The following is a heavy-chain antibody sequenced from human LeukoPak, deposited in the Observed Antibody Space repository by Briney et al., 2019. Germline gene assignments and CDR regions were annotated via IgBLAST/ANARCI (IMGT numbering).Heavy chain of an antibody. J-gene: IGHJ4*02. D-gene: IGHD2-2*01. V-gene: IGHV4-59*08. CDR2: IYYSGST. CDR3: ARYPMTYCSSSSCTDY. CDR1: GGSISSYY. Sequence: SETLSLTCTVSGGSISSYYWSWIRQPPGKGLEWIGYIYYSGSTNYNPSLKSRVTISVDTSKNQFSLKLSSVTAADTAVYYCARYPMTYCSSSSCTDYWGQGTLVTVSS.